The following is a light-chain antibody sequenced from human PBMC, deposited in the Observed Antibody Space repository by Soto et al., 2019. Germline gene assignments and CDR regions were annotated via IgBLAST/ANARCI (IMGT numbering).Light chain of an antibody. CDR1: QSVSSN. Sequence: EIVMTQSPATLSVSPGERATLSCRASQSVSSNLAWYQQKPGQAPRLLIYGASTRATGIPARFSGSGSGTEVTLTISSLQSEDFAVYYCQQYNNWPPVAFGQGTKVEIK. CDR3: QQYNNWPPVA. CDR2: GAS. J-gene: IGKJ1*01. V-gene: IGKV3-15*01.